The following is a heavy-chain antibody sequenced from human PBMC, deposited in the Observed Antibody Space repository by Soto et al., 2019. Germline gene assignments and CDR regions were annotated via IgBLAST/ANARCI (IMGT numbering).Heavy chain of an antibody. V-gene: IGHV4-34*01. CDR2: INHSGST. J-gene: IGHJ6*03. CDR1: GGSFSGYY. D-gene: IGHD5-18*01. CDR3: ARGRDTAMVTGSVYYYYYMDV. Sequence: SETLSLTCAVYGGSFSGYYWSWIRQPPGKGLEWIGEINHSGSTNYNPSLKSRVTISVDTSKNQFSLKLSSVTAADTAVYYCARGRDTAMVTGSVYYYYYMDVWGKGTTVTVSS.